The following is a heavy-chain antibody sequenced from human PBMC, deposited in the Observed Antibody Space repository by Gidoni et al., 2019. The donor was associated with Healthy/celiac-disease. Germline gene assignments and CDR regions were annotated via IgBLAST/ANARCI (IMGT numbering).Heavy chain of an antibody. CDR3: ARGLDIVVVPAAPPSNWFDP. V-gene: IGHV4-34*01. CDR2: INHSGST. D-gene: IGHD2-2*03. Sequence: QVQLQQWGAGLLKPSATLSLTCAVYGGSFSGYYWSWIRQPPGKGLEWIGEINHSGSTNYNPSLKSRVTISVDTSKNQFSLKLSSVTAADTAVYYCARGLDIVVVPAAPPSNWFDPWGQGTLVTVSS. CDR1: GGSFSGYY. J-gene: IGHJ5*02.